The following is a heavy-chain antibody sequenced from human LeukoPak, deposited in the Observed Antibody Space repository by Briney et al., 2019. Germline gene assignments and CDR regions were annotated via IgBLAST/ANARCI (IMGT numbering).Heavy chain of an antibody. J-gene: IGHJ4*02. CDR3: ARDRSFYGDPVQN. D-gene: IGHD4-17*01. CDR1: RFTFSSYS. V-gene: IGHV3-21*01. Sequence: GGSLRLSCAASRFTFSSYSMNWVRQAPGKGLEWVSSISSSSSYIYYADSVKGRFTISRDNAKNSLYLQMNSLRAEDTAVYYCARDRSFYGDPVQNWGQGTLVTVSS. CDR2: ISSSSSYI.